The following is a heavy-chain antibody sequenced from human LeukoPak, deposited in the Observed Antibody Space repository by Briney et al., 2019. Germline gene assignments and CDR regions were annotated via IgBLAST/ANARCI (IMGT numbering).Heavy chain of an antibody. D-gene: IGHD1-7*01. CDR1: GYSISSGYY. Sequence: SETLSLTCTVSGYSISSGYYWGWIRQPPGKGLEWIGSMYHSGSTYNNPSLKSRVTISVDRSKNQFSLKLSSVTAADTAVYYCARTQSSVLELPSYYFDYWGQGTLVTVSS. CDR2: MYHSGST. V-gene: IGHV4-38-2*02. J-gene: IGHJ4*02. CDR3: ARTQSSVLELPSYYFDY.